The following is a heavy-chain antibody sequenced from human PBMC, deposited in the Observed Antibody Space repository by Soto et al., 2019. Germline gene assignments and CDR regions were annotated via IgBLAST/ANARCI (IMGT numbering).Heavy chain of an antibody. D-gene: IGHD2-15*01. CDR3: ARDSAHGGKILDDAFDI. CDR2: IIPIFGTA. V-gene: IGHV1-69*06. J-gene: IGHJ3*02. Sequence: SVKVSCKASGGTFSGYAISWVRQAPGQGLEWMGGIIPIFGTANYAQKFQGRVTITADKSTSTAYMELSSLRSEDTAVYYCARDSAHGGKILDDAFDIWGQGTMVTVSS. CDR1: GGTFSGYA.